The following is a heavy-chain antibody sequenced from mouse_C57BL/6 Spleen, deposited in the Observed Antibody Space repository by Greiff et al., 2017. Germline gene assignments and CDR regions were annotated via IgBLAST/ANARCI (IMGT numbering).Heavy chain of an antibody. D-gene: IGHD2-3*01. CDR3: AGDGGYSQAWFAY. J-gene: IGHJ3*01. V-gene: IGHV5-4*01. CDR2: ISAGGSYT. CDR1: GFTFSSYA. Sequence: EVKVVESGGGLVKPGGSLKLSCAASGFTFSSYAMSWVRQTPEQRLEWVATISAGGSYTYYPDNVKGRFTISRDNAKNNLYLQLSHLKSADTAMYYCAGDGGYSQAWFAYWGQGTLLTVSA.